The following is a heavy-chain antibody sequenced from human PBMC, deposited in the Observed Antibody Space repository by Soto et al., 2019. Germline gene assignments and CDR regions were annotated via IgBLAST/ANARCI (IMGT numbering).Heavy chain of an antibody. Sequence: GSSVKVSCKASGYTFPSDAIHWVRQAPGQRLEWMGWINAGNGNTKYSQKFQGRVTITRDTSASTAYMELNSLRVEDTAVYYCAGGTYFFDYCGQGTLVTVSS. J-gene: IGHJ4*02. D-gene: IGHD1-26*01. CDR1: GYTFPSDA. CDR3: AGGTYFFDY. CDR2: INAGNGNT. V-gene: IGHV1-3*01.